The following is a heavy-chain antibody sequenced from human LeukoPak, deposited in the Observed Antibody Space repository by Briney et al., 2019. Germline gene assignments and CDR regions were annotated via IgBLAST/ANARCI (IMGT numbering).Heavy chain of an antibody. D-gene: IGHD3-22*01. Sequence: SVKVSCKASGGTFSSYAISWVRQAPGQGLEWMGGIIPIFGTANYAQKFQGRVTITADKSTSTAYMELSRLRSDDTAVYYCAIAGYYDSSGYYMFDYWGQGTLVTVSS. CDR3: AIAGYYDSSGYYMFDY. CDR1: GGTFSSYA. CDR2: IIPIFGTA. V-gene: IGHV1-69*06. J-gene: IGHJ4*02.